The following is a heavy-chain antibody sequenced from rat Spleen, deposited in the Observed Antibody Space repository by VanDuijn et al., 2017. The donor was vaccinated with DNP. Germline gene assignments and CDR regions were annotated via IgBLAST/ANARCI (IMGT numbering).Heavy chain of an antibody. Sequence: QVQLQQSGAELAKPGSSVKISCKAPGYTFNSYYIGWIKQTTGQGLEYIGYIYTGSGGTNYNEKFKGKATLTVAKSSSTAFIQLSSLTPDDSAVYYCARRRLPYWYFDFWGPGTMVTVSS. CDR1: GYTFNSYY. CDR2: IYTGSGGT. CDR3: ARRRLPYWYFDF. V-gene: IGHV1-43*01. J-gene: IGHJ1*01. D-gene: IGHD1-4*01.